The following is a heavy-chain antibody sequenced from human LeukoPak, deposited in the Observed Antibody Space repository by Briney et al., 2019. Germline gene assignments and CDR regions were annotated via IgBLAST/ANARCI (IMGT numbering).Heavy chain of an antibody. CDR1: GFTFDDYA. D-gene: IGHD4-11*01. J-gene: IGHJ1*01. Sequence: PGRSLRLSCAASGFTFDDYAMPWVRQAPGKGLEWVSGISWNSGSIGYADSVKGRFTISRDNAKNSLYLQMNSLRAEDTALYYCANGRHDYSNYRASEYFQHWGQGTLVTVSS. CDR2: ISWNSGSI. V-gene: IGHV3-9*01. CDR3: ANGRHDYSNYRASEYFQH.